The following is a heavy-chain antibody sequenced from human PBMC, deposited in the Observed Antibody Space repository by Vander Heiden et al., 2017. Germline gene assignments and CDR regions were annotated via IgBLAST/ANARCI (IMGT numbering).Heavy chain of an antibody. Sequence: EVQLVQSGAEVKKPGESLKISCEGCGYSFTSYWLGWVRQMPGKGLEWMGFIYPGDSDTRYSPSFQGQVTISADKSISTAYLQWSSLKASDTAMYYCARRSVVVVAASDAFDIWGQGTMVTVSS. CDR3: ARRSVVVVAASDAFDI. J-gene: IGHJ3*02. CDR1: GYSFTSYW. CDR2: IYPGDSDT. D-gene: IGHD2-15*01. V-gene: IGHV5-51*01.